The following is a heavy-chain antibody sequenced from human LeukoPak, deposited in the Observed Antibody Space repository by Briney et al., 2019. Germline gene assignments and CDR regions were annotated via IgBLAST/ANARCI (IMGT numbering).Heavy chain of an antibody. Sequence: SETLSLTCAVYGGSFSGYYWSWIRQPPGKGLERIGEINHSGSTNYNPSLKSRVTISVDTSKNQFSLKLSSVTAADTAVYYCARGWYYYDSSGPSIFDIWGQGTMVTVSS. CDR2: INHSGST. D-gene: IGHD3-22*01. J-gene: IGHJ3*02. CDR3: ARGWYYYDSSGPSIFDI. V-gene: IGHV4-34*01. CDR1: GGSFSGYY.